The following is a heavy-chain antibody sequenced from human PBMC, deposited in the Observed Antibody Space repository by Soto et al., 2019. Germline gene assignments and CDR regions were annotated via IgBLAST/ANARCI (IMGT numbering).Heavy chain of an antibody. Sequence: QMQLVQSGPEVKKPGTSVKVSFKASGFTFTSSAVQWVRQARGQSLEWIGWIVGGSGNTNYAQKFQERVTITRDMSTSTAYMVLSSLRSEDTAVYYCGAGYDYGDYGAFDIWGQGTMVTVSS. CDR3: GAGYDYGDYGAFDI. CDR1: GFTFTSSA. V-gene: IGHV1-58*01. J-gene: IGHJ3*02. CDR2: IVGGSGNT. D-gene: IGHD4-17*01.